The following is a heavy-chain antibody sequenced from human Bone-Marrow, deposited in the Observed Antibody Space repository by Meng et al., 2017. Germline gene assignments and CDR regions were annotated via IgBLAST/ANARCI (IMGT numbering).Heavy chain of an antibody. Sequence: FRLWYIQGGRLARGTGVHCISSLSRMCTIMYYSTSMIDTCTVSSDTAKNLLYLQKNSLRAEDTAVYYCARDSGGGGYYFDYWGQGTLVTVSS. V-gene: IGHV3-69-1*01. CDR3: ARDSGGGGYYFDY. D-gene: IGHD3-10*01. CDR1: FRLWY. J-gene: IGHJ4*02. CDR2: LSRMCTIM.